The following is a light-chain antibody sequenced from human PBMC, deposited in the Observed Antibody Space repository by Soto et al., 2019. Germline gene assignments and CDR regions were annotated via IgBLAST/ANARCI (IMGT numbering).Light chain of an antibody. J-gene: IGKJ4*01. CDR1: QSVTSNS. V-gene: IGKV3D-20*02. Sequence: ENVLTHSPGTLSLSPGEIATLFCRASQSVTSNSVSWYQQKPVQAPRLLIYDASSRATGIPARFSGSGSGTDFTLTISSLEPEDFAVYYCQQRSNWQGATFGGGTKVDIK. CDR2: DAS. CDR3: QQRSNWQGAT.